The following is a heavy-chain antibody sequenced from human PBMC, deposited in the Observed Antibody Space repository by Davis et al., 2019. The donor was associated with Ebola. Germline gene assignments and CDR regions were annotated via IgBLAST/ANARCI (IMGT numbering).Heavy chain of an antibody. D-gene: IGHD1-1*01. Sequence: ASVKVSCKASGYTFTSYAMHWVRQAPGQGLEWMGWISAYNGNTNYAQKLQGRITMTTDTSTSTAYMELRSLRSDDTARYYCARDVRGITGPSEYWGQGTLVTVSS. J-gene: IGHJ4*02. CDR2: ISAYNGNT. V-gene: IGHV1-18*01. CDR3: ARDVRGITGPSEY. CDR1: GYTFTSYA.